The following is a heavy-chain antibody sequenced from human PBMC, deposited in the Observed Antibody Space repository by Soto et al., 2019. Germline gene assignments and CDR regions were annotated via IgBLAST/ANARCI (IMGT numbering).Heavy chain of an antibody. CDR2: ISAYNGNT. CDR3: ARYRVGAHYYYYGMDV. D-gene: IGHD1-26*01. J-gene: IGHJ6*02. Sequence: QVQLVQSGDEVKKPGASVKVSCKASGYTFTSYGISWVRQAPGQGLEWMGWISAYNGNTNYAQKLQGRVTMTTDTSTSTAYMELRSLRSDDTAVYYCARYRVGAHYYYYGMDVWGQGTTVTVSS. CDR1: GYTFTSYG. V-gene: IGHV1-18*01.